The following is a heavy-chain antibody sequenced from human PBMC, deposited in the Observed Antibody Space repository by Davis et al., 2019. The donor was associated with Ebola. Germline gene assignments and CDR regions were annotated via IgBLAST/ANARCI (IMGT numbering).Heavy chain of an antibody. CDR1: GGSISGYY. V-gene: IGHV4-38-2*02. Sequence: PSETLSLTCTVSGGSISGYYWGWIRQAPRKGLEWVGNIYHSGTTYTNPSLKSRVTISVDTSTNQFSLRLNSVTAADTAVYFCARGGYCSGDRCYSESNRFDFWGQGSLVTVSS. CDR3: ARGGYCSGDRCYSESNRFDF. J-gene: IGHJ5*01. D-gene: IGHD2-15*01. CDR2: IYHSGTT.